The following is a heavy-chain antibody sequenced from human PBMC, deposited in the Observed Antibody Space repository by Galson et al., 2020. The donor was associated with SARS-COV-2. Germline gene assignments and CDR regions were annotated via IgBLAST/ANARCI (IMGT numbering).Heavy chain of an antibody. V-gene: IGHV4-34*01. CDR2: INHSGST. CDR1: GGSFGGYY. D-gene: IGHD2-2*01. CDR3: ARGGGYCGSTNPCERKWFDP. Sequence: SETLSLTCAVYGGSFGGYYCTWIRQSPGKGLEWIGEINHSGSTNYNPSLKSRVTISGDKSKNQFSLKLNSVTAADTAVYFCARGGGYCGSTNPCERKWFDPWGQGILVTVSS. J-gene: IGHJ5*02.